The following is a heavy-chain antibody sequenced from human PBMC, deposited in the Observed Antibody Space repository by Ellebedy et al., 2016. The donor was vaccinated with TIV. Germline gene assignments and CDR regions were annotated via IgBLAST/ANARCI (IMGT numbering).Heavy chain of an antibody. CDR1: GYSFTSYW. CDR3: ARPGYYGSGSSSQSLY. J-gene: IGHJ4*02. V-gene: IGHV5-51*01. D-gene: IGHD3-10*01. Sequence: GESLKISCKGSGYSFTSYWIGWVRQMPGKGLEWMGIIYPGDSDTRYSPSFQGQVTISADKSISTAYLQWSSLKASDTAMYYCARPGYYGSGSSSQSLYWGQGTLVTVSS. CDR2: IYPGDSDT.